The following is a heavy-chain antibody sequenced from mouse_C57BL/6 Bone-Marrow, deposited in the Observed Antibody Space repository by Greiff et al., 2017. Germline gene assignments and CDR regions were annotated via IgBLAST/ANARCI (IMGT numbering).Heavy chain of an antibody. CDR3: ARSKSWNSWFAY. Sequence: VQLKQSGAELVRPGTSVTVSCKASGYAFTNYLIVWVTQRPGQGLEWIGVINPGSGGTNYNEKLKGKATLTADKSSSTAYMQLSSQTAEDSAVYCCARSKSWNSWFAYWGQGTLVTVSA. CDR2: INPGSGGT. V-gene: IGHV1-54*01. J-gene: IGHJ3*01. CDR1: GYAFTNYL.